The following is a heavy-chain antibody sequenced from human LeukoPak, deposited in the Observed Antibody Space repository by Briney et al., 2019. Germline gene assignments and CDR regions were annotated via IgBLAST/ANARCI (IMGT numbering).Heavy chain of an antibody. CDR3: ARGRIAVANTGAFDI. CDR1: GRSIRPFY. J-gene: IGHJ3*02. D-gene: IGHD6-19*01. Sequence: SETLSHTCTVSGRSIRPFYWNCIRQPPGKGLEGIVNIYCAGATSYSPSLNRRATISVDTSKNQISLKLNSVTAADTAVYYCARGRIAVANTGAFDIWGQGTMVTVSS. CDR2: IYCAGAT. V-gene: IGHV4-59*12.